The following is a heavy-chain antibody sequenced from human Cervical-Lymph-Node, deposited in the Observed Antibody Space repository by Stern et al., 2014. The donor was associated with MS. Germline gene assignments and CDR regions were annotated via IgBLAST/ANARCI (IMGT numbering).Heavy chain of an antibody. V-gene: IGHV1-69*14. D-gene: IGHD6-13*01. CDR2: IIPIFGIA. CDR1: GGTFSSYA. Sequence: QVQLVQSGAEVKKPGSSVKVSCKASGGTFSSYAISWVRQAPGQGLEWMGGIIPIFGIANYAQKFQGRVTITADKSTSTAYMELSSLRSEDTAVYYCARARIARARWAVLSWFDPWGQGTLVTVSS. J-gene: IGHJ5*02. CDR3: ARARIARARWAVLSWFDP.